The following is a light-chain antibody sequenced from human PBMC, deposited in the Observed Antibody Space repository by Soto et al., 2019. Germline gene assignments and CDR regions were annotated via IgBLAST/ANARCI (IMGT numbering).Light chain of an antibody. CDR1: QVITND. CDR2: AAS. J-gene: IGKJ1*01. Sequence: DIQMTQSPSSLSASVGDRLTITCRASQVITNDLGWYQQKPGKAPKRLIYAASTLQSGVPSRFSGSGSGTEFTLTISSLQPEDVATYYCQKYNSAPRTFGQGTKVDIK. V-gene: IGKV1-17*01. CDR3: QKYNSAPRT.